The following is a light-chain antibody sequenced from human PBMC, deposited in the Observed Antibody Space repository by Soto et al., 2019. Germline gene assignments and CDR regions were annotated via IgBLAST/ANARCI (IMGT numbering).Light chain of an antibody. CDR2: DVS. CDR3: CSYAGSYTFGV. CDR1: NSDVGGYNY. V-gene: IGLV2-11*01. Sequence: QSALTQPRSVSGSPGQSVTISCTGTNSDVGGYNYVSWYQQHPGKAPKLMIYDVSKRPSGVPDRFSGSKSGNTASLTISGLQAEDEADYYCCSYAGSYTFGVFGTGTKLTVL. J-gene: IGLJ1*01.